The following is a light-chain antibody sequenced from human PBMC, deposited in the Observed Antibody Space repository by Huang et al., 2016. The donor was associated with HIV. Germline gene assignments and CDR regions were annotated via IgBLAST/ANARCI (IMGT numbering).Light chain of an antibody. V-gene: IGKV1-39*01. CDR2: VVS. J-gene: IGKJ2*01. Sequence: DIEMTQSPSSLSASVGDTVTLTCRASQNINKYLNWYQQKVGKAPQLIIAVVSHLKEGGALRYSGSKSGTNFTRTINNLQPDDFATYYCQQSFTSVPYTFAQGPKFEIK. CDR1: QNINKY. CDR3: QQSFTSVPYT.